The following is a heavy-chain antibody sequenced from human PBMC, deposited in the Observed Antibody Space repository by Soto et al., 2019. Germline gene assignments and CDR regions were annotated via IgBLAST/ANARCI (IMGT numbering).Heavy chain of an antibody. CDR3: ARDRGSSWPIDY. J-gene: IGHJ4*02. CDR1: GYTFTSYA. D-gene: IGHD6-13*01. V-gene: IGHV1-3*01. Sequence: ASVKVSCKASGYTFTSYAMHWVRKAPGQRLEWMGWINAGNGNTKYSQKFQGRVTITRDTSASTAYMELSSLRSEDTAVYYCARDRGSSWPIDYWGQGTLVTVSS. CDR2: INAGNGNT.